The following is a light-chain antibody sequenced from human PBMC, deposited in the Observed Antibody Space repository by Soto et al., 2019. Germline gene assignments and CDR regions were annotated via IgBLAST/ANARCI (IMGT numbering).Light chain of an antibody. Sequence: EVVLTQSPGTLSLSPGERATLSCRASRNINGNYLGWYQLKRGQAPRLLIYGTSTRATGIPDRFSGSGSGTDFTITISRLEPEDFAVYYCQQYGSSPWPFGQGTKVELK. CDR2: GTS. J-gene: IGKJ1*01. CDR3: QQYGSSPWP. CDR1: RNINGNY. V-gene: IGKV3-20*01.